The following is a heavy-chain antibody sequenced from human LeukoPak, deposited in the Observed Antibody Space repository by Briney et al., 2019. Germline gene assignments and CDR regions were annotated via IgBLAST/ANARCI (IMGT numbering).Heavy chain of an antibody. D-gene: IGHD5-18*01. Sequence: GGSLRLSCAASGFTVSSNYMSWVRQAPGKGLEWVSVIYSGGSTYYADSVKGRFTISRDNSKNTLYLQMNGLRAEDAAVYYCARVQSGYSYGHFDYWGQGTLVTVSS. CDR3: ARVQSGYSYGHFDY. J-gene: IGHJ4*02. CDR2: IYSGGST. CDR1: GFTVSSNY. V-gene: IGHV3-53*01.